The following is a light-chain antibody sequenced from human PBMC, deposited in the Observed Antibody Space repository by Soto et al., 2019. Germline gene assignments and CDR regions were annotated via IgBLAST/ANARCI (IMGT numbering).Light chain of an antibody. Sequence: EIVLTQSPATLSLSPGERATLSCRASQSVSSYLAWYQQKPGQTPRLLIYDASNRATGIPARFSGSGSRIDFTLTISSLEPEDFAVYYDQQRRNWLLTFGGGTKVEIK. V-gene: IGKV3-11*01. CDR3: QQRRNWLLT. J-gene: IGKJ4*01. CDR2: DAS. CDR1: QSVSSY.